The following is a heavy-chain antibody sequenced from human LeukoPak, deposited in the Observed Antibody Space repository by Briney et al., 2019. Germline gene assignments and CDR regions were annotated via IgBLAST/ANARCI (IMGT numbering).Heavy chain of an antibody. CDR3: VRDRGWYHFDL. CDR2: IKQDGSEK. J-gene: IGHJ4*02. D-gene: IGHD3-10*01. Sequence: GGSLRLSCAASGFTFNTYWMTWVRQAPGKGLEWVANIKQDGSEKKYVDSVKGRFTISRDNAKNSLYLQMNSLRVEDTAVYYCVRDRGWYHFDLWGQGTLVTVSS. V-gene: IGHV3-7*01. CDR1: GFTFNTYW.